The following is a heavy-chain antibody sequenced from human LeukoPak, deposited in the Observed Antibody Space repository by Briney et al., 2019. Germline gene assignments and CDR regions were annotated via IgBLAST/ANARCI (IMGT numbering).Heavy chain of an antibody. V-gene: IGHV4-59*01. D-gene: IGHD6-19*01. J-gene: IGHJ6*02. Sequence: PSETLSLTCTVSGGSISSYYWSWLRQPPGKGLEWIGYIYYSGRTNYNPSLKSRVTISVDTSKNQFSLKLSSVSAADTAVYYCARDREAVAGNYYYYGMDVWGQGTTVTVSS. CDR2: IYYSGRT. CDR3: ARDREAVAGNYYYYGMDV. CDR1: GGSISSYY.